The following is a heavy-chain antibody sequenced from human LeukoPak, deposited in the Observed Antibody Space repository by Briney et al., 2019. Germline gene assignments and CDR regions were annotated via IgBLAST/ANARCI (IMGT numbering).Heavy chain of an antibody. CDR1: GGTFSSYA. CDR2: IIPILGIA. Sequence: GASVKVSCKASGGTFSSYAISWVRQAPGQGLEWMGRIIPILGIANYAQKFQGRVTITADKSTSTAYMELSSLSSEDTAVYHCASSYCSSTSCPNPRTPSPYYYYYYGMDVWGQGTTVTVSS. V-gene: IGHV1-69*04. D-gene: IGHD2-2*01. J-gene: IGHJ6*02. CDR3: ASSYCSSTSCPNPRTPSPYYYYYYGMDV.